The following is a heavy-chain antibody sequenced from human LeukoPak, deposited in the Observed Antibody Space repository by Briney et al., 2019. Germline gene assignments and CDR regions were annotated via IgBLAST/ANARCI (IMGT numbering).Heavy chain of an antibody. D-gene: IGHD1-26*01. CDR3: ARVRLSFSPGVIDY. V-gene: IGHV3-7*01. CDR2: IKQDGSEK. Sequence: PGGSLRLSCTTSGFNFRAYWMAWVRQAPGKGLEWVANIKQDGSEKYYVDSVKGRFTISRDNAKNSLYLQMNSLRAEDTAVYYCARVRLSFSPGVIDYWGQGTLVTVSS. CDR1: GFNFRAYW. J-gene: IGHJ4*02.